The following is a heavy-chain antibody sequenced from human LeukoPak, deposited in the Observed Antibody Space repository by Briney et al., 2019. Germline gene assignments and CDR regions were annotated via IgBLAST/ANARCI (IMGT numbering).Heavy chain of an antibody. V-gene: IGHV1-8*03. CDR2: MNPNSGNT. CDR1: GYTFTSYD. D-gene: IGHD2-2*02. CDR3: ARGRGYCSSTSCYTSWFDP. J-gene: IGHJ5*02. Sequence: ASVKVSCKASGYTFTSYDINWVRQATGQGLEWMGWMNPNSGNTGYAQKFQGRVTITRNTSISTAYMELSSLRSEDTAVYYCARGRGYCSSTSCYTSWFDPWGQGTLVTVS.